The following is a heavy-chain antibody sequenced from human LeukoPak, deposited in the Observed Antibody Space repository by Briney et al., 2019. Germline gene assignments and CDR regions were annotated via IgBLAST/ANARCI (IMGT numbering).Heavy chain of an antibody. J-gene: IGHJ4*02. D-gene: IGHD4/OR15-4a*01. CDR3: ARRAGAYSHPYDY. CDR2: IYSDNT. V-gene: IGHV3-53*01. CDR1: GFTGSSNS. Sequence: QPGGSLRLSCTVSGFTGSSNSMSWVRQAPGKGLEWVSFIYSDNTHYSDSVKGRFTISRDNSKNTLYLQMNSLRAEDTAVYYCARRAGAYSHPYDYWGQGTLVTVSS.